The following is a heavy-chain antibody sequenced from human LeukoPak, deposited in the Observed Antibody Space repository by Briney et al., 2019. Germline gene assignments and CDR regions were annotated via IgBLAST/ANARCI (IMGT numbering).Heavy chain of an antibody. CDR3: ARDTAMVSHFDY. D-gene: IGHD5-18*01. V-gene: IGHV1-2*02. Sequence: GASVKVSCKASGYTFTGYYMHWVRQAPGQGLEWMGWINPNSGGSNYAQKFQGRVTMTRDTSISTAYMELSRLRSDDTAVYYCARDTAMVSHFDYWGQGTLVTVSS. J-gene: IGHJ4*02. CDR1: GYTFTGYY. CDR2: INPNSGGS.